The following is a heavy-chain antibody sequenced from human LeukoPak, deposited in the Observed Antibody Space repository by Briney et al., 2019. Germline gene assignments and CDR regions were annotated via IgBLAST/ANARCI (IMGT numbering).Heavy chain of an antibody. CDR3: ASRGSWGGNYFDY. Sequence: SVKVSCKASGGTFSSYAISWVRQAPGQGLEWMGGIIPIFGTANYAQKFQGSVTITTDESTSTAYMELSSLRSEDTAVYYCASRGSWGGNYFDYWGQGTLVTVSS. V-gene: IGHV1-69*05. J-gene: IGHJ4*02. CDR2: IIPIFGTA. D-gene: IGHD1-26*01. CDR1: GGTFSSYA.